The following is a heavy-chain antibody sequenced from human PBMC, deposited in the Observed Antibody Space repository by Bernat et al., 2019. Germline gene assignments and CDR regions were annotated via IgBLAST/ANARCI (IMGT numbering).Heavy chain of an antibody. Sequence: EVQLVESGGGLIQPGGSLRLSCAASGFTFSRYSMSWVRQAPGKGLEWVSYITSSSSSIYYADSVKGRFTISRDNAKNSLYLQMNSLRAEDTAVYYCARDRYDYVWGTAGYFDSWGQGTLVTVSS. D-gene: IGHD3-16*01. V-gene: IGHV3-48*01. CDR2: ITSSSSSI. CDR3: ARDRYDYVWGTAGYFDS. CDR1: GFTFSRYS. J-gene: IGHJ4*02.